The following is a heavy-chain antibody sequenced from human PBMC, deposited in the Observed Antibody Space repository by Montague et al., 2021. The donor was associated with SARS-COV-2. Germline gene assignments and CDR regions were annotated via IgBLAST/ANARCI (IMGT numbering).Heavy chain of an antibody. CDR2: INHGGIS. CDR3: ARLRDGVVPSPILGVGPNYCDYYIDY. D-gene: IGHD3-10*01. V-gene: IGHV4-34*01. J-gene: IGHJ6*03. Sequence: SETLSLTCAVYGGSFTGYHWNWIRQPPGKGLEWIGEINHGGISNYNPSLKSRLTISADTSKNQFSLKLTSVAAADTAVYYCARLRDGVVPSPILGVGPNYCDYYIDYWGKGTTVTVSS. CDR1: GGSFTGYH.